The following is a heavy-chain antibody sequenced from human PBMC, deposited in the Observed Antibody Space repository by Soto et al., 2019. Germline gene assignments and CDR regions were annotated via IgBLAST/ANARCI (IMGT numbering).Heavy chain of an antibody. V-gene: IGHV6-1*01. CDR1: GDSVSSNSAA. CDR2: TYYRSKWYN. Sequence: PSQTLSLTCAISGDSVSSNSAAWNWIRQSPSGGLEWLGRTYYRSKWYNDYAVSVKSRITINPDTSKNQFSLQLNSVTPEDTAVYYCAXDLGYSSGWYASSHFDYWGQGTLVTVSS. J-gene: IGHJ4*02. CDR3: AXDLGYSSGWYASSHFDY. D-gene: IGHD6-19*01.